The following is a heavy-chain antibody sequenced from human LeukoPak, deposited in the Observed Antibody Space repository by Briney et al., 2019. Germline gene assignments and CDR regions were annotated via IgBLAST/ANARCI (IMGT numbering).Heavy chain of an antibody. CDR1: GFTFSDYY. J-gene: IGHJ4*02. Sequence: GGSLRLSCAASGFTFSDYYMTWIRQAPGKGLEWVSYTSSGGANIQYADSVKGRFTISRDNAKSSLYLQMNSLRAEDTAVYYCASEKELGDYEHFDYWGQGTLVTVSS. CDR2: TSSGGANI. CDR3: ASEKELGDYEHFDY. V-gene: IGHV3-11*01. D-gene: IGHD4-17*01.